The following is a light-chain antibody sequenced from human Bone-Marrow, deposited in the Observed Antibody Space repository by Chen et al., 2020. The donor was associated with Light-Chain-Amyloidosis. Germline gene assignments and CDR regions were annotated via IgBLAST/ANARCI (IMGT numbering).Light chain of an antibody. J-gene: IGKJ1*01. CDR1: QSVHSIY. CDR3: QQYEAPPQT. V-gene: IGKV3-20*01. CDR2: GTS. Sequence: EIVLTQSPGTLSLSPGDRATLSCRASQSVHSIYLAWYQQKPGQAPRVIIYGTSSRASGIPDRFRGSGSGTDFTLTISRLEPADFAVYYCQQYEAPPQTFGQGTKVEI.